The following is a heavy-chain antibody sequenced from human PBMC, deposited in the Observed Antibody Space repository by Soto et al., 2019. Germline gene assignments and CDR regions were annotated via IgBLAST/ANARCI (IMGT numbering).Heavy chain of an antibody. D-gene: IGHD3-9*01. Sequence: QVQLQQSGPGLVKPSQTLSLTCAISGDSVSSNSAAWNWIRQSPSRGLEWLGRTYYRSKWYNDYAVSVKSRITINPDTSKNQFSLQLNSVTPEDTAVYYCARDGGRYYDILTGYLGYAFDIWGQGTMVTVSS. CDR3: ARDGGRYYDILTGYLGYAFDI. CDR2: TYYRSKWYN. CDR1: GDSVSSNSAA. J-gene: IGHJ3*02. V-gene: IGHV6-1*01.